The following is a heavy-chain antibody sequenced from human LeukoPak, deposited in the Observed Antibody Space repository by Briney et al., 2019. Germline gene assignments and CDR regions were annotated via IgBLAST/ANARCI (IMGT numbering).Heavy chain of an antibody. Sequence: PGESLRLSCAASGFTFSDYAMSWVRQAPGKGLEWVSAISGSDGDTYYADSVKGRFTISRDNSKNTLYLQMNSLRAEDTAVYYCAKTFTGLTFSFFDYWGQGTLVTVSS. CDR3: AKTFTGLTFSFFDY. CDR2: ISGSDGDT. J-gene: IGHJ4*02. D-gene: IGHD2/OR15-2a*01. CDR1: GFTFSDYA. V-gene: IGHV3-23*01.